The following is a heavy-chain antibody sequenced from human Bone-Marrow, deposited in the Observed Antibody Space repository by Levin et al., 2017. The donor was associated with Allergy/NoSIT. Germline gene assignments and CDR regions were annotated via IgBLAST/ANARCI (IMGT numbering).Heavy chain of an antibody. V-gene: IGHV1-69*13. CDR3: ARAPKYYEDSSGYHKLHYYGMDV. CDR2: IIPIFGTA. CDR1: GGTFSSYT. D-gene: IGHD3-22*01. Sequence: GASVKVSCKASGGTFSSYTISWVRQAPGQGLEWMGGIIPIFGTANYGQKFQGRVTITADESTSTAYMELSSLRSEDTAVYYCARAPKYYEDSSGYHKLHYYGMDVWGQGTTVTVSS. J-gene: IGHJ6*02.